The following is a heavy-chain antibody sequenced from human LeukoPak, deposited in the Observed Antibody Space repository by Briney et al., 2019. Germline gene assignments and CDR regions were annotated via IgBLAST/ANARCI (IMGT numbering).Heavy chain of an antibody. Sequence: GGSLRLSCAASGFTVSSNYMSWVRQAPGKGLEWVSVIYSGGSTYYADSVKGRFTIPRDNSKNTLYLQMNSLRAEDTAVYYCARETYYATSRGDWGQGTLVTVSS. CDR2: IYSGGST. J-gene: IGHJ4*02. CDR3: ARETYYATSRGD. D-gene: IGHD2/OR15-2a*01. CDR1: GFTVSSNY. V-gene: IGHV3-53*01.